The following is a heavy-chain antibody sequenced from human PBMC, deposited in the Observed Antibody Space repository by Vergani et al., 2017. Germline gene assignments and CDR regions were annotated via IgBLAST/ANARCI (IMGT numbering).Heavy chain of an antibody. CDR1: GFTFSSYA. CDR2: ISSNGGST. Sequence: VQLVESGGGLVQPGGSLRLSCSASGFTFSSYAMHWVRQAPGKGLEYVSAISSNGGSTYYADSVKGRFTISRDNSKNTLYLQMNSLRAEDTAVYYCAKFPDSSGFRDYWGQGTLVTVSS. D-gene: IGHD3-22*01. CDR3: AKFPDSSGFRDY. V-gene: IGHV3-64*04. J-gene: IGHJ4*02.